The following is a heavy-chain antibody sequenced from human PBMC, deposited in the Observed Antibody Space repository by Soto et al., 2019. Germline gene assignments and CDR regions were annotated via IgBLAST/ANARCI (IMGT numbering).Heavy chain of an antibody. CDR1: GGSFSGYY. V-gene: IGHV4-34*01. CDR3: AVVDGSSPTHDFDY. D-gene: IGHD6-13*01. J-gene: IGHJ4*02. CDR2: INHSGST. Sequence: SETLSLTCAVYGGSFSGYYWSWIRQPPGKGLERVGEINHSGSTNDNPSLKRRVTISVDTSTNQFSLKLSSVTAADTAVYFCAVVDGSSPTHDFDYWGQRTLVTVSS.